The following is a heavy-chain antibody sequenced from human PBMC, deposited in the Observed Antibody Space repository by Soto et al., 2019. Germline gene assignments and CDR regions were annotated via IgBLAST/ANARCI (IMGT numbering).Heavy chain of an antibody. CDR2: IYHSGST. D-gene: IGHD6-19*01. V-gene: IGHV4-30-2*01. Sequence: SETLSLTCAVSGGSISSGGSSWSWIRPPPGKGLEWIGYIYHSGSTYYNPSLKSRATISVDRSKNQFSLKLSSVIAADTAVYYCARAGDSSGPVALGYWGQGTLVTVSS. CDR1: GGSISSGGSS. J-gene: IGHJ4*02. CDR3: ARAGDSSGPVALGY.